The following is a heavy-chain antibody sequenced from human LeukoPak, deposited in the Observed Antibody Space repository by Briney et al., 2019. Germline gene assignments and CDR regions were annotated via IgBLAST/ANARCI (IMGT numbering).Heavy chain of an antibody. J-gene: IGHJ4*02. CDR3: ARETSSGWYTYFDY. V-gene: IGHV4-59*01. Sequence: SETLSLTCTVSGGSISSYYWSWIRQPPGKGLEWIGYIYYSGSTNHNPSLKSRVTISVDTSKNQFSLKLSSVTAADTAVYYCARETSSGWYTYFDYWGQGTLVTVSS. CDR2: IYYSGST. CDR1: GGSISSYY. D-gene: IGHD6-19*01.